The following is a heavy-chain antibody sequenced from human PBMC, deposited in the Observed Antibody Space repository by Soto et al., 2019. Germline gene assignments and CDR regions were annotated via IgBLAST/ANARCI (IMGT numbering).Heavy chain of an antibody. CDR1: GGTFSSYA. CDR2: IIPIFGTA. Sequence: ASVKVSCKASGGTFSSYAISWVRQAPGQGLEWMGGIIPIFGTANYAQKFQGRVTITADESTSTAYMELSSLRSEDTAVYYCARDRGSSSCFDYWGQGTLVTVSS. CDR3: ARDRGSSSCFDY. J-gene: IGHJ4*02. D-gene: IGHD6-6*01. V-gene: IGHV1-69*13.